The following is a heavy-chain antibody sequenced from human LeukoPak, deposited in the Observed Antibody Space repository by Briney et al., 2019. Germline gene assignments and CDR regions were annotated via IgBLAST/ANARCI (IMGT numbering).Heavy chain of an antibody. V-gene: IGHV3-48*02. Sequence: GGSLRLSCAASGFTFSSYSMNWVRQAPGKGLEWVSYLSSSSSTIYYADSVKGRCTISRDNAKNSLYLQMNSLRDEDTAVYYCASGMEIVATLDYWGQGTLVTVSS. J-gene: IGHJ4*02. CDR2: LSSSSSTI. CDR3: ASGMEIVATLDY. CDR1: GFTFSSYS. D-gene: IGHD5-12*01.